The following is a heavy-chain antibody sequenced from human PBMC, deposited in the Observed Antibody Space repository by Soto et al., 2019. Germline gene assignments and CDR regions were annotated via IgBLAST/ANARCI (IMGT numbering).Heavy chain of an antibody. CDR3: ASGVYDCSYTEDLDI. J-gene: IGHJ6*02. CDR1: GYSFTGYY. Sequence: ASVKVSWKASGYSFTGYYIHWVRQAPGQGLEWLGMINPKGGSTSSAQKFQGWVTMTTDTSMSTAYMELSSLTSDDTAVYYCASGVYDCSYTEDLDIRGQRTTVIVSS. CDR2: INPKGGST. D-gene: IGHD2-2*03. V-gene: IGHV1-2*04.